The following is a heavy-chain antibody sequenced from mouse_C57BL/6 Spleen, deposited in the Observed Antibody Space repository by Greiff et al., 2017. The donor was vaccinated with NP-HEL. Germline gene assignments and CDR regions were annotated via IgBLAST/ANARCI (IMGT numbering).Heavy chain of an antibody. D-gene: IGHD1-1*01. V-gene: IGHV1-55*01. CDR2: IYPGSGST. CDR3: ARDYYGSSYVFDY. Sequence: VKLQQPGAELVKPGASVKMSCKASGYTFTSYWITWVKQRPGQGLEWIGDIYPGSGSTNYNEKFKSKATLTVDTSSSTAYMQLSSLTSEDSAVYYCARDYYGSSYVFDYWGQGTTLTVSS. J-gene: IGHJ2*01. CDR1: GYTFTSYW.